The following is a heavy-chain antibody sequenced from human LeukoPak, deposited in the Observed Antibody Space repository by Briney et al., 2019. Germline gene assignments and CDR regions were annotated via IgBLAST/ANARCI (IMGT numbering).Heavy chain of an antibody. Sequence: ASVTVSCTASGYTFTSYGISWVRQAPGQGLEWMGWISAYNGNTNYAQKLQGRVTMTTDTSTSTAYMELRSLRSDDTAVYYCARVASYYYGMDVWGQGTTVTVSS. J-gene: IGHJ6*02. CDR2: ISAYNGNT. D-gene: IGHD2-21*01. V-gene: IGHV1-18*01. CDR3: ARVASYYYGMDV. CDR1: GYTFTSYG.